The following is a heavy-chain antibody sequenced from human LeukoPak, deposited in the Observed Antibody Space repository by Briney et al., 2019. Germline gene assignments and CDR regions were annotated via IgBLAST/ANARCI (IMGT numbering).Heavy chain of an antibody. CDR1: GGSFSSGSYY. V-gene: IGHV4-61*01. D-gene: IGHD5-18*01. CDR3: AKALGRVDTAMVTSVYYYYGMDV. CDR2: IYYSGST. J-gene: IGHJ6*02. Sequence: SETLSLTCTVSGGSFSSGSYYWSWIRQPPGKGLEWIGYIYYSGSTNYNPSLKSRVTISVDTSKNQFSLKLSSVTAADTAVYYCAKALGRVDTAMVTSVYYYYGMDVWGQGTTVTVSS.